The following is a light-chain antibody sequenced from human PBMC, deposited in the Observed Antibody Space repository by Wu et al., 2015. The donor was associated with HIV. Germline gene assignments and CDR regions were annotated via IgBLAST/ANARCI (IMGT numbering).Light chain of an antibody. V-gene: IGKV3-11*01. CDR3: QQYNNWPLFT. Sequence: ESVLTQSPATLSLSPGERATLSCRASQGVSGYLAWYQQKPGQAPRLLINDASNRATGIPGRFSGSGSGTEFTLTISSLQSEDFAVYYCQQYNNWPLFTFGPGTKVDIK. CDR2: DAS. J-gene: IGKJ3*01. CDR1: QGVSGY.